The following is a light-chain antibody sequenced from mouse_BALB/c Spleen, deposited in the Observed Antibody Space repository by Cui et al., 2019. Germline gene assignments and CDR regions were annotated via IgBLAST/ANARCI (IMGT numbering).Light chain of an antibody. V-gene: IGKV4-80*01. CDR2: STS. Sequence: QIVLTQSPAIMPASPGEEITLTCSASSRVSYMHWYQQRSGTSPKLLIYSTSNLASGVPSRFSGSGSGTFYSLTISSVEAEDAADYYCHQWSSYPWTFGGGTKLEIK. CDR1: SRVSY. J-gene: IGKJ1*01. CDR3: HQWSSYPWT.